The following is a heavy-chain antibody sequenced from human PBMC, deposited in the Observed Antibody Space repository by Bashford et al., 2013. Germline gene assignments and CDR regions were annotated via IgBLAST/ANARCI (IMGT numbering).Heavy chain of an antibody. CDR2: INPSGGST. J-gene: IGHJ5*02. CDR3: ARDNGDYPGWFDP. V-gene: IGHV1-46*01. D-gene: IGHD4-17*01. Sequence: ASVKVSCKASGYTFIRYYMHWVRQAPGQGLEWMGIINPSGGSTSYAQKLQGRVTMTTDTSTSTAYMELRSLRSDDTAVYYCARDNGDYPGWFDPWGQGTLVTVSS. CDR1: GYTFIRYY.